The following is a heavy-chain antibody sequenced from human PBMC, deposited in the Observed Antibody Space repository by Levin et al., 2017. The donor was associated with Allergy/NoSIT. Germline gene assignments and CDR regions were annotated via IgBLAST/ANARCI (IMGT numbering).Heavy chain of an antibody. CDR3: ASWRSVNYYYYGMDV. CDR1: GGSISSDNW. J-gene: IGHJ6*02. D-gene: IGHD4-17*01. CDR2: ISHSGSP. V-gene: IGHV4-4*01. Sequence: PSETLSLTCAVSGGSISSDNWWNWVRQAPGKGLEWLGEISHSGSPNYNPSLMGRVTMSVDTSKNQFSLKLTSVTAAGTAVYCCASWRSVNYYYYGMDVWGQGTTVTVSS.